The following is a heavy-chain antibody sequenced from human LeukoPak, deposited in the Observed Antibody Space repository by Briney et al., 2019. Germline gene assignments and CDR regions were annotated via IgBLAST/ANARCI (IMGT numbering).Heavy chain of an antibody. D-gene: IGHD4-17*01. Sequence: ASVKVSCKASGGTFSSYAISWVRQAPGQGLEWMGWISAYNGNTNYAQKLQGRVTMTTDTSTSTAYMELRSLRSDDTAVYYCARSTKTVTSYYYYGMDVWGQGTTVTVSS. V-gene: IGHV1-18*01. CDR2: ISAYNGNT. CDR3: ARSTKTVTSYYYYGMDV. CDR1: GGTFSSYA. J-gene: IGHJ6*02.